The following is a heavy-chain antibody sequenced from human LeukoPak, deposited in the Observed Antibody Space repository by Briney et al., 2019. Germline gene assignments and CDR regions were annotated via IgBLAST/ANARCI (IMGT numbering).Heavy chain of an antibody. D-gene: IGHD3-9*01. V-gene: IGHV4-59*01. CDR1: GGSISSYY. J-gene: IGHJ6*02. Sequence: SETLSLTCTVSGGSISSYYWSWIRQPPGKGLEWIGYIYYSGSTNYNPSPKSRVTISVDTSKNQFSLKLSSVTAADTAVYYCARQATGNYYYYGMDVWGQGTTVTVSS. CDR2: IYYSGST. CDR3: ARQATGNYYYYGMDV.